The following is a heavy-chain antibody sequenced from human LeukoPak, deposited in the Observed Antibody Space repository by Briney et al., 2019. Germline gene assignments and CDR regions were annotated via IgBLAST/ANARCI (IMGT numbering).Heavy chain of an antibody. Sequence: ASVKVSCKASGYTFTSYGISWVRQAPGQGLEWMGLISAYNGNTNYAQKLQGRVTMTTDTSTSTAYMELRSLRSDDTAVYYCARVRFLEWLSHAEAFDIWGQGTMVTVSS. V-gene: IGHV1-18*01. CDR3: ARVRFLEWLSHAEAFDI. CDR1: GYTFTSYG. J-gene: IGHJ3*02. CDR2: ISAYNGNT. D-gene: IGHD3-3*01.